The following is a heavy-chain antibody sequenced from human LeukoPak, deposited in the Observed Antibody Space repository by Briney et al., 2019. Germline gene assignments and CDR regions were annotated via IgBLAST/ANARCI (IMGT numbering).Heavy chain of an antibody. J-gene: IGHJ6*02. V-gene: IGHV3-21*01. CDR3: ASGGPIRQLLPHYYGMDV. Sequence: GGSLRLSCAASGFTFSSYSMNWARQAPGKGLEWVSSISSSSSYIYYADSVKGRFTISRDNAKNSLYLQMNSLRAEDTAVYYCASGGPIRQLLPHYYGMDVWGQGTTVTVSS. D-gene: IGHD2-2*01. CDR2: ISSSSSYI. CDR1: GFTFSSYS.